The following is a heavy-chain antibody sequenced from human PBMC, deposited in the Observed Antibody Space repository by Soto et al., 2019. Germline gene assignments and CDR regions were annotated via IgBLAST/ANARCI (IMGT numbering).Heavy chain of an antibody. V-gene: IGHV4-39*01. D-gene: IGHD3-9*01. CDR1: GDSVTSDDSY. J-gene: IGHJ5*02. Sequence: QLRLQESGPGLVKPSGTLSLTCTVSGDSVTSDDSYWGWIRRPPGQGLEWIGTISHTGETFYNPPLNSRLTKYLDVSKSQFSLKLASMTAADAGVFFCARQVRGPIHYFGWLSPMTSWGQGILVTVSS. CDR3: ARQVRGPIHYFGWLSPMTS. CDR2: ISHTGET.